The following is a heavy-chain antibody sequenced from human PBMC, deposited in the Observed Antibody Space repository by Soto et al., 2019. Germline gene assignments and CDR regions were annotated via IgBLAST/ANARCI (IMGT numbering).Heavy chain of an antibody. CDR3: ARESGGTTATLDYYYFYMDV. Sequence: QGQLVQSGAEWKKLGASGKVSCKASGYAFSQFYIHGMRKAPGQGREWMGGINPNGGRTKFAQNFQGWVTMTRDTSIKTVYMELSGLRSDATAVYYCARESGGTTATLDYYYFYMDVWGKGTTVTVSS. J-gene: IGHJ6*03. CDR1: GYAFSQFY. D-gene: IGHD4-17*01. CDR2: INPNGGRT. V-gene: IGHV1-2*04.